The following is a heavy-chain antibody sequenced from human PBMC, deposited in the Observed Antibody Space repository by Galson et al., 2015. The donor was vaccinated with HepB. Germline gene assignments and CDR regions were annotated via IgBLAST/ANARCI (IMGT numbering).Heavy chain of an antibody. CDR3: AREASVVPAANSLNY. CDR2: IWYDGSNK. D-gene: IGHD2-2*01. V-gene: IGHV3-33*01. Sequence: SLRLSCAASGFTFSSYGMHWVRQAPGKGLEGVAVIWYDGSNKYYADSVKGRFTISRDNSKNTLYLQMNSLRAEDTAVYYCAREASVVPAANSLNYWGQGTLVTVSS. J-gene: IGHJ4*02. CDR1: GFTFSSYG.